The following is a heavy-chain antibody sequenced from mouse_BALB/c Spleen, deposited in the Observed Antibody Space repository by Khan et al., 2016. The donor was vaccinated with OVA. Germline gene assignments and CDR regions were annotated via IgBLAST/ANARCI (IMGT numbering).Heavy chain of an antibody. CDR2: ISYSGST. Sequence: EVQLQESGPGLVKPSQSLSLTCTVTGYSITSDYAWNWIRQFPGNKLEWMAYISYSGSTSYNTSLKSRISITRDTSKNQFFLQVNSVTTEDTATYYCARRRGNYAMDYWGQRTSVTVSS. CDR3: ARRRGNYAMDY. J-gene: IGHJ4*01. CDR1: GYSITSDYA. V-gene: IGHV3-2*02.